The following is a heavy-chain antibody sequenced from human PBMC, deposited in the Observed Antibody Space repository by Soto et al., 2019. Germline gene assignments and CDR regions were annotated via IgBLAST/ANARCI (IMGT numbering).Heavy chain of an antibody. CDR1: GGTFSSYA. V-gene: IGHV1-69*13. Sequence: ASVKVSCKASGGTFSSYAISWVRQAPGQGLEWMGGIIPIFGTANYAQKFQGRVTITADESTSTAYMELSSLRSEDTAVYYCARGLVGASVRGMDVWGQGTTVTVSS. J-gene: IGHJ6*02. D-gene: IGHD2-15*01. CDR3: ARGLVGASVRGMDV. CDR2: IIPIFGTA.